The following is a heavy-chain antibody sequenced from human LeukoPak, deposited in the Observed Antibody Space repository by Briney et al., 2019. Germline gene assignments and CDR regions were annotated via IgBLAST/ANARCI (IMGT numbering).Heavy chain of an antibody. V-gene: IGHV1-18*01. Sequence: GASVKVSCKASGYTFTSYGISWVRQAPGQGLEWMGWISAYNGNTNYAQKLQGRVTMTTDTSTSTAYMELRSLRSDDTAVYYCARGAPEYYYGSGTYYYYYYMGVWGKGTTVTVSS. CDR1: GYTFTSYG. CDR2: ISAYNGNT. D-gene: IGHD3-10*01. J-gene: IGHJ6*03. CDR3: ARGAPEYYYGSGTYYYYYYMGV.